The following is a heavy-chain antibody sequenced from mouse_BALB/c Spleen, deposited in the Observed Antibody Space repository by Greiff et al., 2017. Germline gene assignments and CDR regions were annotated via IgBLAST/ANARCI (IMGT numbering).Heavy chain of an antibody. V-gene: IGHV1S127*01. D-gene: IGHD2-10*02. CDR1: GYSFTSYW. Sequence: QVQLQQSGPQLVRPGASVKISCKASGYSFTSYWMHWVKQRPGQGLEWIGMIDPSDSETRLNQKFKDKATLTVDKSSSTAYMQLSSPTSEDSAVYYCARSVGYGNYPYAMDYWGQGTSVTVSS. CDR2: IDPSDSET. CDR3: ARSVGYGNYPYAMDY. J-gene: IGHJ4*01.